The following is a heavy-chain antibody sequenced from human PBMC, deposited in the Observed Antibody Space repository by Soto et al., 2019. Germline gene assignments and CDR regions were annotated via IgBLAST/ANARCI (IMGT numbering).Heavy chain of an antibody. CDR2: VYYSGST. CDR3: VGAKYHATRGYSFYGMDV. Sequence: PTETLSLTCTVSGGSINDYYWNWIRQPPGKGLECISYVYYSGSTNYNPSLKSRVTISLDTSKKQFSLKLSSVTAADTAIYYCVGAKYHATRGYSFYGMDVWGQGTTVT. CDR1: GGSINDYY. V-gene: IGHV4-59*01. J-gene: IGHJ6*02. D-gene: IGHD2-15*01.